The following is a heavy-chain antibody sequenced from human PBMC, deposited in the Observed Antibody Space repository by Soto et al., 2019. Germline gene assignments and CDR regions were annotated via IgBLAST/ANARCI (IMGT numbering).Heavy chain of an antibody. V-gene: IGHV4-39*01. CDR1: GGSISSSSYY. D-gene: IGHD3-10*01. J-gene: IGHJ6*02. CDR2: IYYSGST. CDR3: ARHRGGWGGITFRMDV. Sequence: QLQLQESGPGLVKPSETLSLTCTVSGGSISSSSYYWGWIRQPPGKGLEWIGSIYYSGSTYYNPSLKSRVTISVDTSKNQFSLKLSSVTAADTAVYYCARHRGGWGGITFRMDVWGQGTTVTVSS.